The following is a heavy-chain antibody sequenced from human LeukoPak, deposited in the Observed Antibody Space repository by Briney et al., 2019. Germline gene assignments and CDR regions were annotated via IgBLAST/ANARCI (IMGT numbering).Heavy chain of an antibody. CDR1: GGTFSSYA. J-gene: IGHJ4*02. Sequence: PVKVSCKASGGTFSSYAISWVRQAPGQGLEWMGGIIPIFGTANYAQKFQGRVTITTDESTSTAYMELSSLRSEDTAVHYCARLWDYSSGYNDYWGQGTLVTVSS. V-gene: IGHV1-69*05. CDR3: ARLWDYSSGYNDY. D-gene: IGHD3-22*01. CDR2: IIPIFGTA.